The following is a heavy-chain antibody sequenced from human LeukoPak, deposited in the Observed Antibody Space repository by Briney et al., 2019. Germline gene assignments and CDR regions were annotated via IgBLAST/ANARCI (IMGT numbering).Heavy chain of an antibody. J-gene: IGHJ4*02. Sequence: GGSLRLSCAATGFTFSNGWMSWVRQAPRKGLEWVGQIKTESDGATTDYAAPVKGRFTISRDDSKNTLFLQMNSLKTEDTALYYCTWSGLKIESWGQGTLVTVSS. CDR2: IKTESDGATT. CDR3: TWSGLKIES. V-gene: IGHV3-15*01. D-gene: IGHD3-3*01. CDR1: GFTFSNGW.